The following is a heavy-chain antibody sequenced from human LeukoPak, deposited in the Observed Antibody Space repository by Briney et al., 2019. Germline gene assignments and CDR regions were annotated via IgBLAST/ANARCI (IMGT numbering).Heavy chain of an antibody. J-gene: IGHJ5*02. V-gene: IGHV3-23*01. CDR2: FSGSGGST. CDR1: GFTFSPYA. CDR3: AKDPPLQRWVPLNWFDL. Sequence: GGSLRLSCAASGFTFSPYAMSWVRQAPGKGLEWVSSFSGSGGSTYYADSVKGRFTISRDNSKNTLYLQMNSLRAEDTAVYYCAKDPPLQRWVPLNWFDLWGQGTLVTVSS. D-gene: IGHD5-24*01.